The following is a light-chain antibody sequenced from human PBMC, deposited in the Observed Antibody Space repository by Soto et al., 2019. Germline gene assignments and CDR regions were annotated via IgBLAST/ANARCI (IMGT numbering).Light chain of an antibody. Sequence: EIVLTQAPGTMSLSPGERATLSCRASQSVSSSHLAWYQQKPGQAPRLIIYGAYTRATGIPDRFSGSGSGTDFTPTISRLEPEDFAVYYCQQYGTSPTWTCGQGTKVDIK. CDR1: QSVSSSH. J-gene: IGKJ1*01. CDR3: QQYGTSPTWT. CDR2: GAY. V-gene: IGKV3-20*01.